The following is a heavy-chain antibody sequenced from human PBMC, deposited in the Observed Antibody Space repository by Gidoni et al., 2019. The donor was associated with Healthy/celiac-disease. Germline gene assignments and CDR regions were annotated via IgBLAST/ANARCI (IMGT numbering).Heavy chain of an antibody. CDR2: IWYDGSNK. Sequence: QVQLVESGGGVVQPGRSLRLSCAASGFTFSSYGMHWVRQAPGKGLGWVAVIWYDGSNKYYADSVKGRFTISRDNSKNTLYLQMNSLRAEDTAVYYCARALYTVTTYPGYWGQGTLVTVSS. CDR3: ARALYTVTTYPGY. D-gene: IGHD4-17*01. J-gene: IGHJ4*02. V-gene: IGHV3-33*01. CDR1: GFTFSSYG.